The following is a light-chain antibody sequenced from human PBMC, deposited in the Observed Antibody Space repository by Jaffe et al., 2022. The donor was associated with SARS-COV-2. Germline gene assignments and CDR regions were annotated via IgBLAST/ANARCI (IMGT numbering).Light chain of an antibody. CDR2: GAS. Sequence: EIVLTQSPGILSLSPGERATLSCRASQSVSSSYLAWYQQKAGQAPRLLISGASNRAIDIPDRFSGSGSGTDFTLTISRLEPEDFAVYYCQHYGNSPLFTFGPGTKVDIQ. CDR3: QHYGNSPLFT. CDR1: QSVSSSY. J-gene: IGKJ3*01. V-gene: IGKV3-20*01.